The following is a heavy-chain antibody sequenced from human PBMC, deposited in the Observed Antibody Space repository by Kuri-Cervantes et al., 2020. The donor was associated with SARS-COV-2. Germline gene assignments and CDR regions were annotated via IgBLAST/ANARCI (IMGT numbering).Heavy chain of an antibody. CDR2: INHSGST. J-gene: IGHJ4*02. CDR3: ATDGGELPYFDY. D-gene: IGHD2-21*01. Sequence: ESLKISCAVYGGSFSGYYWSWIRQPPGKGLEWIGEINHSGSTNYNPSLKSRVTISVDTSKNQFSLRLTSVTAADTAVYYCATDGGELPYFDYWGQGTLVTVSS. CDR1: GGSFSGYY. V-gene: IGHV4-34*01.